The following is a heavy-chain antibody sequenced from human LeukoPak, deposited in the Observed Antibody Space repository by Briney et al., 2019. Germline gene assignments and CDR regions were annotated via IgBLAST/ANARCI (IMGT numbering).Heavy chain of an antibody. Sequence: ASVKVSCKASGYTFTNYYIHWVRQAPGQGLEWMGIINPIGGTTDYAQKFRGRVTMTRDTSTSTVYMELSSLRSEDTAVYYCARVKAEWFGGHNWFDPWGQGTLVTVSS. J-gene: IGHJ5*02. D-gene: IGHD3-10*01. CDR1: GYTFTNYY. V-gene: IGHV1-46*01. CDR2: INPIGGTT. CDR3: ARVKAEWFGGHNWFDP.